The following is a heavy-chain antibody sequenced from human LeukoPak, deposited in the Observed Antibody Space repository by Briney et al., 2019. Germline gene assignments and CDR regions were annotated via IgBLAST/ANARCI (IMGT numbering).Heavy chain of an antibody. CDR1: GFTFSSYA. CDR3: ARSRVVYSSSSGRSGYMDV. Sequence: GGSLRLSCAASGFTFSSYAMHWVRQAPGKGLEWVAVISYDGSNKYYADSVKGRFTISRDNSKNTLYLQTNSLRAEDTAVYYCARSRVVYSSSSGRSGYMDVWGKGTTVTVSS. V-gene: IGHV3-30*01. CDR2: ISYDGSNK. D-gene: IGHD6-6*01. J-gene: IGHJ6*03.